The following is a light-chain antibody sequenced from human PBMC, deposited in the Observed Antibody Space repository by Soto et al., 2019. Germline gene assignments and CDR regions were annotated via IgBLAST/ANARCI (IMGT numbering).Light chain of an antibody. V-gene: IGLV2-14*01. J-gene: IGLJ3*02. CDR3: SSYTSSNTWV. Sequence: QSALTQPASVSGSPGQSITISCTGTSSDVGGYNFVSWYQQHPGKAPKLVIFDVSNRPSGVSNRFSGSKSGNTASLTTSGLEAEDEADYYCSSYTSSNTWVFGGGTKLTVL. CDR1: SSDVGGYNF. CDR2: DVS.